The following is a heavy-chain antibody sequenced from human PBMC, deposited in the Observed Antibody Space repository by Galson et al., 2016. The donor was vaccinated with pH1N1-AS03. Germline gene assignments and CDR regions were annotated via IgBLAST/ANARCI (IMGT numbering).Heavy chain of an antibody. J-gene: IGHJ4*02. CDR1: GFSLSTSGEG. Sequence: PALVKPTQPLTLTCTFSGFSLSTSGEGVGWIRQPPGKALEWLTLIHWDDDKRYSPSLRTRLTITKDTPKNQVVLTMTNMDPVDTATYFCVHRRRTITVASVFDYWGQGALVTVSS. V-gene: IGHV2-5*02. CDR3: VHRRRTITVASVFDY. CDR2: IHWDDDK. D-gene: IGHD5-12*01.